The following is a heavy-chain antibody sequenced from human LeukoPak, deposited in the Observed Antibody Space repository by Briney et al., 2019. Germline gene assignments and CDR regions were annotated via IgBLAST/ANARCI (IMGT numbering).Heavy chain of an antibody. CDR2: IYYSGST. CDR1: GGSISSGDYY. Sequence: PSQTLSLTCTVSGGSISSGDYYWSWIRQPPGKGLEWIGYIYYSGSTYYNPSLKSRVTISVDTSKNQFSLKLSSVTAADTAVYYRASAEYSSSWAPGDWGQGTLVTVSS. D-gene: IGHD6-6*01. J-gene: IGHJ4*02. V-gene: IGHV4-30-4*08. CDR3: ASAEYSSSWAPGD.